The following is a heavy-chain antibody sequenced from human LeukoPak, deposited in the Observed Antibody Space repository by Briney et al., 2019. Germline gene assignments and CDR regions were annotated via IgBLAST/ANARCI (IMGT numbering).Heavy chain of an antibody. CDR3: ARVDFWSGYYRDY. V-gene: IGHV4-34*01. D-gene: IGHD3-3*01. J-gene: IGHJ4*02. CDR2: INHSGST. CDR1: GGSFSGYY. Sequence: PSETLSLTCAVYGGSFSGYYWSWIRQPPGKGLEWIGEINHSGSTNYNPSLKSRVTISVDTSKNQFSLELSSVTAADTAVYYCARVDFWSGYYRDYWGQGTLVTVSS.